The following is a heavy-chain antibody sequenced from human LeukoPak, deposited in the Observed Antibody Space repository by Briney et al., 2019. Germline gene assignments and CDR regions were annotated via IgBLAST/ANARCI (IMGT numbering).Heavy chain of an antibody. J-gene: IGHJ3*02. CDR1: GYRFTSYW. CDR2: IYPGDSDT. Sequence: PGESLKISCKGSGYRFTSYWIAWVRQMPGKGLEWMGSIYPGDSDTRYSPSFQGQVTISVDKSISTAYLQWTSLKASDTAMYYCARQPSRGAFDIWGQATMVTVSS. V-gene: IGHV5-51*01. CDR3: ARQPSRGAFDI.